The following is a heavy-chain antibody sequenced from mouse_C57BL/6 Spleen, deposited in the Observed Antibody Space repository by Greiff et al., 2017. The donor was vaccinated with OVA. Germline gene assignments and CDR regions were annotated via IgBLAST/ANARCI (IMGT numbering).Heavy chain of an antibody. CDR2: IHPNSGST. CDR1: GYTFTSYW. V-gene: IGHV1-64*01. CDR3: AFYYDYDGYFDY. J-gene: IGHJ2*01. Sequence: QVQLQQPGAELVKPGASVKLSCKASGYTFTSYWMHWVKQRPGQGLEWIGMIHPNSGSTNYNEKFKSKATLTVDKSSSTAYMQLSSLTSEDSAVYYCAFYYDYDGYFDYWGQGTTLTVSS. D-gene: IGHD2-4*01.